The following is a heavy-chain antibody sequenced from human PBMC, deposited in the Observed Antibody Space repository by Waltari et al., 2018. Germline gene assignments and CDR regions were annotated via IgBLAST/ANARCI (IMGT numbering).Heavy chain of an antibody. CDR2: INHSGST. Sequence: QVQLQQWGAGLLKPSETLSLTCAVYGGSFSDYWWSWIRQPPGKGLEWIGEINHSGSTDYKPSLQSRVTMSVDTSKNQFSLNLNSVTAADTAVYYCARGRDYVWNLLWGQGTLVTVSS. CDR1: GGSFSDYW. J-gene: IGHJ4*02. CDR3: ARGRDYVWNLL. D-gene: IGHD3-16*01. V-gene: IGHV4-34*01.